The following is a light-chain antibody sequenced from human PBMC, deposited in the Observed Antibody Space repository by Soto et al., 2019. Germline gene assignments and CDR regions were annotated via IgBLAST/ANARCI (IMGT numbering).Light chain of an antibody. CDR2: AAS. CDR3: QQADSFPLT. V-gene: IGKV1-12*01. J-gene: IGKJ4*01. Sequence: IQLNQAPSSVSASIGGRVTISCPAGPKIFKWLVWYQQKPGKAPKLLIYAASSLQSGVPSRFSGSGYGTEFTLTISSLQPEDSATYYCQQADSFPLTFGGGTEVAI. CDR1: PKIFKW.